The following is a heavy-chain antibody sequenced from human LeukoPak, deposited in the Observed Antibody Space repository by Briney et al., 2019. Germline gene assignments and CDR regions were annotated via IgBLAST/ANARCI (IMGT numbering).Heavy chain of an antibody. D-gene: IGHD3-16*01. CDR1: GGTFSSYA. V-gene: IGHV1-69*13. CDR3: ATEEIGGAHY. CDR2: IIPIFGTA. Sequence: SVKVSRKASGGTFSSYAINWVRQAPGQGLEWMGGIIPIFGTANYAQKFQGRVTITADESTSTAYMELSSLRPEDTAVYYCATEEIGGAHYWGQGTLVTVSS. J-gene: IGHJ4*02.